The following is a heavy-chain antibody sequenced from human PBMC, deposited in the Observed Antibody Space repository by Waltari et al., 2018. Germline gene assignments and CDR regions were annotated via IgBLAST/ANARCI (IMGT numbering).Heavy chain of an antibody. CDR2: IYYSGST. D-gene: IGHD6-13*01. CDR3: ARDIEGSSWLRRWFDP. V-gene: IGHV4-59*01. CDR1: GGSISSYY. Sequence: QVQLQESGPGLVKPSETLSLTCTVSGGSISSYYWSWIRQPPGKGLEWIGYIYYSGSTNYYPSLKSRVTISVDTSKNQFSLKLSSVTAADTAVYYCARDIEGSSWLRRWFDPWGQGTLVTVSS. J-gene: IGHJ5*02.